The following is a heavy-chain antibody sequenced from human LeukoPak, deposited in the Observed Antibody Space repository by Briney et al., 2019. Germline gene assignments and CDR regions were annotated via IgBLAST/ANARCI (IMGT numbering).Heavy chain of an antibody. J-gene: IGHJ6*02. CDR3: AKDVRVGGGGMDV. Sequence: GQSLRLSCAASGFTFSTYAMTWVRQAPGKGLEWVSLISDSGANKHYADSVKGRFTISRDNSKNTLSLQMNSLRAEDTAVYYCAKDVRVGGGGMDVWGQGTPVTVSS. D-gene: IGHD1-26*01. CDR1: GFTFSTYA. CDR2: ISDSGANK. V-gene: IGHV3-23*01.